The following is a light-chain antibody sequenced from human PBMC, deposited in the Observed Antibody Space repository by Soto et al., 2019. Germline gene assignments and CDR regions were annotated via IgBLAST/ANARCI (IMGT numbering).Light chain of an antibody. CDR2: GAS. Sequence: EIVMTQSPGTLSLSPGERATISCRASQVIGSRYLAWYHQKSGQAPRLLIYGASSRATGIPARFSGSGSGTEFTLTISSLQSEDFAVYYCQQYNNWPLTFGAGTKV. CDR1: QVIGSRY. J-gene: IGKJ4*01. V-gene: IGKV3-15*01. CDR3: QQYNNWPLT.